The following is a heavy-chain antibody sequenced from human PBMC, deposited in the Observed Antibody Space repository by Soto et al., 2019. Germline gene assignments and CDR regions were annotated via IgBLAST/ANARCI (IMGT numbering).Heavy chain of an antibody. CDR1: GFTFSSYG. CDR2: IWYDGSNK. J-gene: IGHJ4*02. V-gene: IGHV3-33*01. CDR3: ARDRRPGHYFDY. Sequence: QVQLVESGGGVVQPGRSLRLSCAASGFTFSSYGMHLVRQAPGKGLEWVAVIWYDGSNKYYADSVKGRFTISRDNSKNTLYLQMNSLRAEDTAVYYCARDRRPGHYFDYWGQGTLVTVSS.